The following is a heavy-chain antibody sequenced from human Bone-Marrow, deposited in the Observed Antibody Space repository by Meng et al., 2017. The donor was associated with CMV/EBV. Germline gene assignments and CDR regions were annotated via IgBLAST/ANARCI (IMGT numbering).Heavy chain of an antibody. CDR2: IYYSGST. V-gene: IGHV4-39*07. Sequence: SETLSLTCTVSGGCISSSSYYWGWIRQTPGKGLEWIGSIYYSGSTYYNPSLKSRVTISVDTSKNQFSLKLSPVTAADTAVYYCARDMGPELGVVYWGQGTLVTVSS. CDR3: ARDMGPELGVVY. CDR1: GGCISSSSYY. J-gene: IGHJ4*02. D-gene: IGHD7-27*01.